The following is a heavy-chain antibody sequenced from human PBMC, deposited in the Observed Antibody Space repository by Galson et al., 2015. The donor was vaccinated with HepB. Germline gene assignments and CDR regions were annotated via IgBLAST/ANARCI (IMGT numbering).Heavy chain of an antibody. CDR1: GFTFRTSA. CDR3: VKDSGSWAGHKCYYYGMDV. J-gene: IGHJ6*02. V-gene: IGHV3-64D*06. Sequence: SLRLSCAASGFTFRTSAMHWVRQAPGKGLEYVSTISKDGVRTYYADSVKGRFTIFRDNPQSILNLQMRSLRVEDTAVYFCVKDSGSWAGHKCYYYGMDVWGQGTTVTVS. CDR2: ISKDGVRT. D-gene: IGHD1-14*01.